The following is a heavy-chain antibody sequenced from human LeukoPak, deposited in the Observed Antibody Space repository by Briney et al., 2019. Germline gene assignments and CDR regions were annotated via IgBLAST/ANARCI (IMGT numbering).Heavy chain of an antibody. Sequence: KSGGSLRLSCAASGFTFSDYYMSWIRQAPGKGLEWVSYISSSGSTIYYADSVMGRFTISRDNAKNSLYLQMISLRAEDTAVYYCATRYSGYDHFDYWGQGTLVTVSS. V-gene: IGHV3-11*01. J-gene: IGHJ4*02. CDR3: ATRYSGYDHFDY. D-gene: IGHD5-12*01. CDR1: GFTFSDYY. CDR2: ISSSGSTI.